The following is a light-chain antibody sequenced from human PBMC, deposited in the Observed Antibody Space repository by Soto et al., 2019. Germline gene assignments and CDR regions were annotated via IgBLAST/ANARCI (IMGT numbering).Light chain of an antibody. Sequence: IVLTQSAGTLSLSAWEIATLSWRASQTVSNSFLGWYQQRPGQAPRLLLIATSKTAPVIPDRFSGSGSGTVFTLTSSRLEPEDFAVYYCQEYSTSRTCGQGTKVDI. J-gene: IGKJ1*01. CDR2: ATS. CDR3: QEYSTSRT. CDR1: QTVSNSF. V-gene: IGKV3-20*01.